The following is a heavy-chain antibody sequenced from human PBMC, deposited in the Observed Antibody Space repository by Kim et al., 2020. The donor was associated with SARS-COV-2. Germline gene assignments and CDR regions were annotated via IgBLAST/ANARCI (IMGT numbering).Heavy chain of an antibody. V-gene: IGHV3-11*04. CDR2: ISSSGSTK. D-gene: IGHD3-10*02. Sequence: GGSLRLSCAASGFTFTDYFMSWIRHAPGKGLEWVADISSSGSTKFYADSVKGRFIISRDNAKNSLSLQMNSLRAEDTAVYYCARDIWESDYVGEPSWGQGTLVTVSS. CDR1: GFTFTDYF. J-gene: IGHJ5*02. CDR3: ARDIWESDYVGEPS.